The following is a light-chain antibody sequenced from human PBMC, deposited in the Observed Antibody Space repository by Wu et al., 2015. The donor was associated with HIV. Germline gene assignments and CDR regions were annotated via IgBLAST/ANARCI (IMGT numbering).Light chain of an antibody. J-gene: IGKJ1*01. V-gene: IGKV3-11*01. CDR1: QSVNWY. CDR2: DSA. Sequence: DILLTQSPATLSLSPGERATLSRRASQSVNWYLAWFQQKPGQVPRLLIYDSANRATGIPGRFSGSGSGTDFTLTINSLEPEDFAVYYCQQRSSWPWTFGQGTKVEIK. CDR3: QQRSSWPWT.